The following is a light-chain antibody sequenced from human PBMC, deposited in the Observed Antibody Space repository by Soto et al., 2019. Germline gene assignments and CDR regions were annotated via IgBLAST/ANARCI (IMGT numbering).Light chain of an antibody. V-gene: IGKV3-20*01. CDR1: QTIRSNY. CDR3: QQYGSSPWT. J-gene: IGKJ1*01. Sequence: ETVLTQSPGTLSLSPGERATLSCRASQTIRSNYLAWYRQTPGQAPRLLIYGASNRATGIGDRFSGSGSGTDFTLIISRLEPEDFALYYCQQYGSSPWTFGQGIKVEIK. CDR2: GAS.